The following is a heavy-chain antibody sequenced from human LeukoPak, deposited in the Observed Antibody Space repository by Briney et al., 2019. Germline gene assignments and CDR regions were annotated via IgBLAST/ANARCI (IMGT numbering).Heavy chain of an antibody. J-gene: IGHJ4*02. D-gene: IGHD4-17*01. CDR3: AKDPHGYFDY. Sequence: GSLRLSCAASGFTFSSYAMHWVRQAPGKGLEWVAVISYDGSNKYYADSVKGRFTISRDNSKNTLYLQMNSLRAEDTAVYYCAKDPHGYFDYWGQGTLVAVSS. V-gene: IGHV3-30-3*01. CDR2: ISYDGSNK. CDR1: GFTFSSYA.